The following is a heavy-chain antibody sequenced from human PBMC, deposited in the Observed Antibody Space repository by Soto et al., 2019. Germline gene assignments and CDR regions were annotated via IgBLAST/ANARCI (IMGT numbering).Heavy chain of an antibody. D-gene: IGHD2-2*01. CDR2: ISSSSSYI. J-gene: IGHJ2*01. Sequence: EVQLVESGGGLVKPGGSLRLSCAASGFTFSSYSMNWVRQAPGKGLEWVSSISSSSSYIYYADSVKGRFTISRDNAKNSLYLQMNSLRAEDTAVYYCVRTGRVALPSGYFDLWGRGTLVTVSS. CDR1: GFTFSSYS. V-gene: IGHV3-21*01. CDR3: VRTGRVALPSGYFDL.